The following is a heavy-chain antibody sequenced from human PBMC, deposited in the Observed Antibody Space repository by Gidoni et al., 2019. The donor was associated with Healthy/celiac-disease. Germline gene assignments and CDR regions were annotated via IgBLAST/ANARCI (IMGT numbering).Heavy chain of an antibody. CDR3: ASGYDPWDYYYYGMDV. Sequence: QVQLQESGPGLVKPSETLSLTCTVSGGSISSYYWSWIRQPAGKGLEWIGRIYTSGSTNYNPSLKSRVTMSVDTSKNQFSLKLSSVTAADTAVYYCASGYDPWDYYYYGMDVWAKGPRSPSP. CDR1: GGSISSYY. CDR2: IYTSGST. J-gene: IGHJ6*02. V-gene: IGHV4-4*07. D-gene: IGHD5-12*01.